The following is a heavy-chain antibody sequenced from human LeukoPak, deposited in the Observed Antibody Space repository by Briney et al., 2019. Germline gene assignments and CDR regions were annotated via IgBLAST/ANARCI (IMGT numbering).Heavy chain of an antibody. CDR1: GFTFSSYW. CDR2: MKQDGREK. J-gene: IGHJ6*03. V-gene: IGHV3-7*01. D-gene: IGHD5-24*01. CDR3: ARIGMRDGYNYYSYYYMDV. Sequence: GGSLRLSCAASGFTFSSYWMSWVRQAPGKGLEWVANMKQDGREKYYVDSVKGRFTISRDNAKNSLFLQMNSLRAEDTAVYYCARIGMRDGYNYYSYYYMDVWGKGTTVTVSS.